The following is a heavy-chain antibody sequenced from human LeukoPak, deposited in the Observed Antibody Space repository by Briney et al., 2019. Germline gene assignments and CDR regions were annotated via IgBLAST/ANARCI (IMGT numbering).Heavy chain of an antibody. V-gene: IGHV3-73*01. CDR2: IRGKTNSYAT. D-gene: IGHD6-19*01. J-gene: IGHJ4*02. Sequence: GGSLKLSCAASGFTFSDSAMNWVRQASGKGLEWVGHIRGKTNSYATAYAASVRGRFTISRDDSKNTAYLQTNSLKTEDTAVYYCTGGSGWYSPDYWGQGTLVTVSS. CDR1: GFTFSDSA. CDR3: TGGSGWYSPDY.